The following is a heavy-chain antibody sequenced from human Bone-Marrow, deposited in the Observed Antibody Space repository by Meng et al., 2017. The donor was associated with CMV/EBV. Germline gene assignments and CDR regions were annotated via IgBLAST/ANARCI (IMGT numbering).Heavy chain of an antibody. CDR1: GYIFTKYG. Sequence: ASVKVSCKASGYIFTKYGVNWMRQAPGQGPEWMGWMSAYNGDTMYAPKVQGRVTMTTDTSTSTAYMELRGLRSDDTAVYYCARDAGTIAVSGIGDYWGQGTLVTFSS. CDR2: MSAYNGDT. J-gene: IGHJ4*02. CDR3: ARDAGTIAVSGIGDY. V-gene: IGHV1-18*01. D-gene: IGHD6-19*01.